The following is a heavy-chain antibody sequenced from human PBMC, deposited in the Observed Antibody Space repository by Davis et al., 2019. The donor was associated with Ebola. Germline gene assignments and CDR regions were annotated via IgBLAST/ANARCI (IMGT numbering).Heavy chain of an antibody. D-gene: IGHD3-3*01. CDR1: GGSISSYY. V-gene: IGHV4-59*01. CDR2: IYYSGST. J-gene: IGHJ5*02. Sequence: MPSETLSLTCTVPGGSISSYYWSWIRQPPGKGLEWIGYIYYSGSTNYNPSLKSRVTISVDTSKNQFSLKLSSVTAADTAVYYCAGNDFSFRSGLDPWGQGTLVTVSS. CDR3: AGNDFSFRSGLDP.